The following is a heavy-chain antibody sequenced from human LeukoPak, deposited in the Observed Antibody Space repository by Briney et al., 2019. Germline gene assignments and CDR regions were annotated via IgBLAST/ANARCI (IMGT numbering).Heavy chain of an antibody. CDR2: IYYSGST. J-gene: IGHJ4*02. CDR1: GGSISSYY. Sequence: SETLSLTCTVSGGSISSYYWSWIRQPPGKGLEWIGYIYYSGSTNYNPSLKSRVTISVDTSKNQFSLKLSSVTAADTAVYYCARQSGQSKNLDYWGQGTLVTVSS. CDR3: ARQSGQSKNLDY. V-gene: IGHV4-59*01. D-gene: IGHD3-10*01.